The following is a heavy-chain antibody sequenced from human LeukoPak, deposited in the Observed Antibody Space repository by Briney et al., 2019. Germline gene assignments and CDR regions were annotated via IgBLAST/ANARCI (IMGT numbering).Heavy chain of an antibody. J-gene: IGHJ4*02. CDR1: GGTFSSYA. D-gene: IGHD4-23*01. V-gene: IGHV1-69*13. Sequence: ASVKVSCKASGGTFSSYAISWVRQAPGQGLEWMGGIIPIFGTANYAQKFQGRVTITADESTSTAYMELSSLRSEDTAVYYCARLTSYGGNPTFAYWGQGTLVTVSP. CDR3: ARLTSYGGNPTFAY. CDR2: IIPIFGTA.